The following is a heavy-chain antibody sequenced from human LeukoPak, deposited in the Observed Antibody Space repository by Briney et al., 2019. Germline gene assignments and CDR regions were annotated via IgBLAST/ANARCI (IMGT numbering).Heavy chain of an antibody. CDR2: ISGSGAKT. Sequence: ETLSLTCTVSGDSISSSSYYWGWIRQPPGKGLEWVSAISGSGAKTYYADFVKGRFTISRDNSKNTLYLQMNSLRAEDTAVYYCAKDGGGIAVGYWGQGTLVTVSS. V-gene: IGHV3-23*01. J-gene: IGHJ4*02. D-gene: IGHD6-19*01. CDR1: GDSISSSSYY. CDR3: AKDGGGIAVGY.